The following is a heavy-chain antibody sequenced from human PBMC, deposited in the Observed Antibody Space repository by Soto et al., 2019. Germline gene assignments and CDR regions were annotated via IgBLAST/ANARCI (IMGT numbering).Heavy chain of an antibody. Sequence: EVQLVEFGGGLVQPGGSLRLSCAASGFTFSSYDMHWVRQATGKGLEWVSAIGTAGDPYYPGSVKGRFTISRENAKNSFYLQMNSLRAGDTAVYYCARGAGYNVRGYFDYWGQGTLVTVSS. CDR1: GFTFSSYD. CDR2: IGTAGDP. D-gene: IGHD1-1*01. J-gene: IGHJ4*02. V-gene: IGHV3-13*05. CDR3: ARGAGYNVRGYFDY.